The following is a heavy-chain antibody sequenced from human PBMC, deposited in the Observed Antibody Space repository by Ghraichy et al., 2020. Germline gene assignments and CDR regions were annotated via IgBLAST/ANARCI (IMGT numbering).Heavy chain of an antibody. Sequence: GGSLRLSCAASGFTFSSYWMHWVRQAPGKGLVWVSRINSDGISTSYADSVKGRFTISRDNAKNTLYLQMNSLRAEDSAVYYCARVDISGYFDWFHFDFWGQGTLVTVSS. D-gene: IGHD3-9*01. CDR3: ARVDISGYFDWFHFDF. V-gene: IGHV3-74*01. J-gene: IGHJ4*02. CDR2: INSDGIST. CDR1: GFTFSSYW.